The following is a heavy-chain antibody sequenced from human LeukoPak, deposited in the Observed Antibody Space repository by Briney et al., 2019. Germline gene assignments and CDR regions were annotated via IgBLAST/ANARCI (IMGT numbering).Heavy chain of an antibody. J-gene: IGHJ4*02. CDR1: GFTFSSYA. Sequence: GGSLRLSCATSGFTFSSYAMSWVRQAPGKGLEWVSYISSSGSTIYYADSVKGRFISSRDNTKNSLYLQMNSLRAEDTAIYYCARDLRIVSGSYLDYWGQGTLVTVSS. V-gene: IGHV3-48*03. D-gene: IGHD1-26*01. CDR3: ARDLRIVSGSYLDY. CDR2: ISSSGSTI.